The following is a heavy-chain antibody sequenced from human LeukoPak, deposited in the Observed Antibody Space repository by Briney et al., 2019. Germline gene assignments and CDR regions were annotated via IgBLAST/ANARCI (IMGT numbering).Heavy chain of an antibody. V-gene: IGHV3-33*06. CDR2: IWYDGSNK. Sequence: GGSLRLSCTASGFTFSSYGMHWVRQAPGKGLEWVAVIWYDGSNKYYADSVKGRFTISRDNSKNTQYLQMNSLRAEDTAVYYCAKAANPRPARSYFDYWGQGTLVTVSS. J-gene: IGHJ4*02. CDR1: GFTFSSYG. D-gene: IGHD6-6*01. CDR3: AKAANPRPARSYFDY.